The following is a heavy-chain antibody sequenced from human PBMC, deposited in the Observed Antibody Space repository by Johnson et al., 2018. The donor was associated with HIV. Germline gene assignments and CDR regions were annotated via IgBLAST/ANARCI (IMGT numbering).Heavy chain of an antibody. CDR3: ARGGIRGYSYGPGAFDI. J-gene: IGHJ3*02. CDR2: IYTGGST. Sequence: VQLVESGGGLVHPGGSLRLSCAASGFTVSTNYMSWVRQAPGKGLEWVSLIYTGGSTYYADSVKGRFTISRDNSKNTLYLQMNSLRAEDTAVYYCARGGIRGYSYGPGAFDIWGQGTMVTVSS. CDR1: GFTVSTNY. D-gene: IGHD5-18*01. V-gene: IGHV3-66*01.